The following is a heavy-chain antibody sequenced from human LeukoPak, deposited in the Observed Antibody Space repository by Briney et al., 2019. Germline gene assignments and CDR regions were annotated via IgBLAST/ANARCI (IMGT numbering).Heavy chain of an antibody. CDR2: INPNSGGT. J-gene: IGHJ6*03. V-gene: IGHV1-2*02. D-gene: IGHD3-22*01. CDR3: ARGPLYYYNKSGYYGVDYYYYYMDV. Sequence: ASVKVSCKASGYTFTGYYMHWVRQAPGQGLEWMGWINPNSGGTNYAQKFQGRVTLTRNTSINTAYMEVNSLSSEDTAVYFCARGPLYYYNKSGYYGVDYYYYYMDVWGKGTPVTISS. CDR1: GYTFTGYY.